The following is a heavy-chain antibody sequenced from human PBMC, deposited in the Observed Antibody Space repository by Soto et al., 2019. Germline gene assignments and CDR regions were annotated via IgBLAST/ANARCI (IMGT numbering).Heavy chain of an antibody. V-gene: IGHV6-1*01. CDR1: GDSVSGNSAA. CDR3: AREYDFWSGYSYYYYGMDV. J-gene: IGHJ6*02. D-gene: IGHD3-3*01. Sequence: SETLSLTCAISGDSVSGNSAAWNWIRQSPSRGLEWLGRTYYRSKWYNDYAVSVKSRITINPDTSKNQFSLQLNSVTPEDTAVYYCAREYDFWSGYSYYYYGMDVWGQGTTVTVSS. CDR2: TYYRSKWYN.